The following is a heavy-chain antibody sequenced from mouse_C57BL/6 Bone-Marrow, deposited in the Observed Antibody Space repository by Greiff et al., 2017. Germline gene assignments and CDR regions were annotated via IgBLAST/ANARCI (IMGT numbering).Heavy chain of an antibody. D-gene: IGHD1-1*01. V-gene: IGHV3-6*01. Sequence: EVKLVESGPGLVKLSQSLSLTCSVTGYSITSGHYWNWIRQFPGNKLEWMGYISYDGSNNYNPSLTNRISITRDTSKNQFFLKLNSVTTEDTATYYCASNYYAAYWGQGTLVTVSA. CDR2: ISYDGSN. J-gene: IGHJ3*01. CDR3: ASNYYAAY. CDR1: GYSITSGHY.